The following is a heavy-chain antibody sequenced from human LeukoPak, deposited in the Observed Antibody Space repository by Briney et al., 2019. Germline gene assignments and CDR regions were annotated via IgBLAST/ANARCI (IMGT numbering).Heavy chain of an antibody. J-gene: IGHJ4*02. CDR3: ARPKAGYSYGYLY. D-gene: IGHD5-18*01. CDR2: INPNSGGT. Sequence: GASVKVSCKASGYTFTGYYIHWVRQAPGQGLEWMGWINPNSGGTNYAQKFQGRVTMTRDTSISTAYMGLSRLRSDDTAVYYCARPKAGYSYGYLYWGQGTLVTVSS. V-gene: IGHV1-2*02. CDR1: GYTFTGYY.